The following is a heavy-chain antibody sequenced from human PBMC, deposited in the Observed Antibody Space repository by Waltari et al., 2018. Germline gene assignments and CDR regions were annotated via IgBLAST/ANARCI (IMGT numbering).Heavy chain of an antibody. Sequence: EVQLVESGGGLVKPGGSLRLSCAASGFHFFDPWLTRVRQAPGKGLEWVGRIKRSSDGGAAEYAAPVNGRFIISRDDSSSTLYLQMNSLKSEDTAVYYCITDPANAYVRWFDPWGQGTLVTVSS. D-gene: IGHD2-2*01. CDR3: ITDPANAYVRWFDP. CDR1: GFHFFDPW. CDR2: IKRSSDGGAA. J-gene: IGHJ5*02. V-gene: IGHV3-15*01.